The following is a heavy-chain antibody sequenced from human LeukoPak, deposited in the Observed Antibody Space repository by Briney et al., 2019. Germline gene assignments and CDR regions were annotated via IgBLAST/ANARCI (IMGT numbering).Heavy chain of an antibody. CDR3: ARIEYSSSCDY. D-gene: IGHD6-6*01. Sequence: PSETLSLTCTVSGYSISSGYYWGWIRQPPGEGLEWIGSIYYSGSTYYNPSLKSRVTISVDTSKNQFSLKLSFVTAADTAVYYCARIEYSSSCDYWGQGTLVTVSS. CDR1: GYSISSGYY. V-gene: IGHV4-38-2*02. CDR2: IYYSGST. J-gene: IGHJ4*02.